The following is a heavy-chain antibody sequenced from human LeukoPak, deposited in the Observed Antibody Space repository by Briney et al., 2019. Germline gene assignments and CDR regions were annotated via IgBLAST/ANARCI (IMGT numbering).Heavy chain of an antibody. D-gene: IGHD3-22*01. CDR2: IYTSGST. CDR1: GGSISSGSYY. CDR3: ARSGLTYYYDSSGYYYLGY. V-gene: IGHV4-61*02. J-gene: IGHJ4*02. Sequence: PSETLSHTCTVSGGSISSGSYYWSWIRQPAGKGLEWIGRIYTSGSTNYNPSLKSRVTISVDTSKNQFSLKLSSVTAADTAIYYCARSGLTYYYDSSGYYYLGYWGQGTLVTVSS.